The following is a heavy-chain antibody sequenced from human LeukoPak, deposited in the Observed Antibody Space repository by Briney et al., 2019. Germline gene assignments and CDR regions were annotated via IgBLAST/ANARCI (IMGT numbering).Heavy chain of an antibody. CDR2: INHSGST. V-gene: IGHV4-34*01. CDR1: GGSFSGYY. J-gene: IGHJ2*01. CDR3: AGAVVVTAKHYWYFDL. Sequence: SETLSLTCAVYGGSFSGYYWSWIRQPPGKGLEWIGEINHSGSTNYNPSLKSRVTISLDTSKNQFSLKLSSVTAADTAAYYCAGAVVVTAKHYWYFDLWGRGTLVTVSS. D-gene: IGHD2-21*02.